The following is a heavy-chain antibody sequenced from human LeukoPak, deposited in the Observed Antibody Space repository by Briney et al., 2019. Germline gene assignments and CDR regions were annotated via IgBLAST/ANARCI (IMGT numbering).Heavy chain of an antibody. CDR3: ARTGYGSGSDDFDF. D-gene: IGHD3-10*01. CDR1: GYTFTRYG. Sequence: ASVKVSCKTSGYTFTRYGVSWVRQAPGQGLEWMGWISPHNGNRDYAQKFKDRVTMTTDTSTKTVYLELRSLRPDDTAMYYCARTGYGSGSDDFDFWGQGTLVTVSS. V-gene: IGHV1-18*01. CDR2: ISPHNGNR. J-gene: IGHJ4*02.